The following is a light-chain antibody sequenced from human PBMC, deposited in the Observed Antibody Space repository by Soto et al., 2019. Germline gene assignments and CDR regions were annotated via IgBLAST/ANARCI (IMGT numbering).Light chain of an antibody. CDR3: CSYTSSSTLV. CDR1: SSDIGGYNY. V-gene: IGLV2-14*01. Sequence: QSVLTQPASVSGSPGQSITISCTGTSSDIGGYNYVSWYQHRPGKAPKLMIYKVTNRPSGVSNRFSGSKSGNTASLTISGLQAEDEADYYCCSYTSSSTLVFGGGTKLTVL. J-gene: IGLJ2*01. CDR2: KVT.